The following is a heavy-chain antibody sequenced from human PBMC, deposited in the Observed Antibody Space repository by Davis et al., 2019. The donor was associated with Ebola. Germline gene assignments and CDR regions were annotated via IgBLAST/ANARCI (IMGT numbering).Heavy chain of an antibody. CDR2: VILKSGAT. Sequence: ASVKVSCKVSGYTFTDYNIHWMRQAPGQGLEWLGRVILKSGATNYAQKFQGRVTITRDTSISTVYMELSSLRYDDTADYYCARGHNYAHGYWGQGTLVTVSS. CDR3: ARGHNYAHGY. V-gene: IGHV1-2*06. J-gene: IGHJ4*02. D-gene: IGHD4-11*01. CDR1: GYTFTDYN.